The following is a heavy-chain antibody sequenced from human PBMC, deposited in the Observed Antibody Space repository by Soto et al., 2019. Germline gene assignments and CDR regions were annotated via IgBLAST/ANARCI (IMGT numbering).Heavy chain of an antibody. D-gene: IGHD3-22*01. CDR3: ATAGAYYYDSSGYYYDS. Sequence: GGSLRLSCAASGFTFRSFWMHWVRQAPGKGLVWVSRINSDGSSTSYADSVKGRFTISRNNAKNTLYLQMNSLRAEDTAVYYCATAGAYYYDSSGYYYDSWGQGTLVTVSS. CDR1: GFTFRSFW. V-gene: IGHV3-74*01. J-gene: IGHJ4*02. CDR2: INSDGSST.